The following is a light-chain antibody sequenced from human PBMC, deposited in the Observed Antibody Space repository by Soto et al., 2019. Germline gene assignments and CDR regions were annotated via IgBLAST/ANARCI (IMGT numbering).Light chain of an antibody. J-gene: IGKJ1*01. CDR1: QSLVYSNGKTY. Sequence: DVVMTQSPLSLPVTLGQPASISCRSRQSLVYSNGKTYLNLFQQRPDQSPRRLIYMVSNRDSGDPDRFSGSWSGSDFTLQISRVEAEDVGVYYCLQCSRWPPTFGQGTKVEIK. CDR3: LQCSRWPPT. V-gene: IGKV2-30*01. CDR2: MVS.